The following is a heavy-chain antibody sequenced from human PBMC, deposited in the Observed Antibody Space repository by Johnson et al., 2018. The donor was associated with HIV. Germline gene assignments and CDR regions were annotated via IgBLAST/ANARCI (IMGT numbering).Heavy chain of an antibody. CDR1: VFTFDDYA. D-gene: IGHD5-18*01. CDR3: AKGQGYSYDLSSPFDI. Sequence: VQLVESGGGVVQPGGSLRLSCAASVFTFDDYAMHWVRQAPGKGLEWVSGISWNRGRKGYADSVKGRFTITRDNAKNSLYLQMNSLRAEDTALYYCAKGQGYSYDLSSPFDIWGQGTMVTVSS. V-gene: IGHV3-9*01. J-gene: IGHJ3*02. CDR2: ISWNRGRK.